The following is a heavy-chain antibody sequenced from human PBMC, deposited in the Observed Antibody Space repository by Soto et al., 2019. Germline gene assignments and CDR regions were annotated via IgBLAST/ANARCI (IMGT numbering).Heavy chain of an antibody. V-gene: IGHV4-59*08. D-gene: IGHD5-12*01. Sequence: SETLSLTCTVSGGSISSYYWSWIRQPPGKGLEWIGYIYYSGSTNYNPSLKSRVTISVDTSKNQFSLKLSSVTAADTAVYYCASHWALATPPYYWGQETLLTISS. CDR2: IYYSGST. J-gene: IGHJ4*02. CDR3: ASHWALATPPYY. CDR1: GGSISSYY.